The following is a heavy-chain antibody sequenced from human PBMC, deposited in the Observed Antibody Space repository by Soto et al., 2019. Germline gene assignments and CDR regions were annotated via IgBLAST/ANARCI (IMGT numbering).Heavy chain of an antibody. Sequence: LRLSCAASGFTFSSYWMHWVRQAPGKGLVWVSRINSDGSSTSYADSVKGRFTIPRDNAKNTLYLQMNSLRAEDTAVYYCHCSSTSARDHWGQGTLVTVSS. CDR2: INSDGSST. V-gene: IGHV3-74*01. CDR1: GFTFSSYW. CDR3: HCSSTSARDH. J-gene: IGHJ4*02. D-gene: IGHD2-2*01.